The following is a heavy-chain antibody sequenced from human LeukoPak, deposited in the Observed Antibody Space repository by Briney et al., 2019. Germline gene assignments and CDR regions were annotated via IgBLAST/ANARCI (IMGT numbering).Heavy chain of an antibody. CDR1: GFTFSSYW. CDR3: AKGSHDSSGYFLFDY. J-gene: IGHJ4*02. D-gene: IGHD3-22*01. Sequence: GGSLRLSCAASGFTFSSYWMYWVRQAPGKGLVWVSGISWNSGSIGYADSVKGRFTISRDNAKNSLYLQMNSLRAEDTALYYCAKGSHDSSGYFLFDYWGQGTLVTVSS. V-gene: IGHV3-9*01. CDR2: ISWNSGSI.